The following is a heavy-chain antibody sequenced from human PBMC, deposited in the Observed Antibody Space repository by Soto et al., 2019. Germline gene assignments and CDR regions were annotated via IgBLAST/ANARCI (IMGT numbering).Heavy chain of an antibody. CDR2: ISAYNGNT. Sequence: ASVKVSCKASGYTFTSYDISWVRQAPGQGLEWMGWISAYNGNTNYAQKLQGRVTMTTDTSTSTAYMELRSLRSDDTAVYYCARDFWSGYSHDAFDIWGQGTMVTVSS. V-gene: IGHV1-18*01. CDR3: ARDFWSGYSHDAFDI. J-gene: IGHJ3*02. CDR1: GYTFTSYD. D-gene: IGHD3-3*01.